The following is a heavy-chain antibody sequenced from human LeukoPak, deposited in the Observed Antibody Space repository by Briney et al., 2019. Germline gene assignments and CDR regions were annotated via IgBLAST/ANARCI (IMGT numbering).Heavy chain of an antibody. V-gene: IGHV3-23*01. J-gene: IGHJ4*02. CDR1: GFTFSSYA. D-gene: IGHD5-12*01. Sequence: GGSLRLSCAASGFTFSSYAMSWVRQAPGKGLEWVPSISGSGVNTYYADSVKGRFTISRDNSKSTLSLQMNSLRAEDTAVYYCAEIQLNSGLCYWGQGTLVTVSS. CDR2: ISGSGVNT. CDR3: AEIQLNSGLCY.